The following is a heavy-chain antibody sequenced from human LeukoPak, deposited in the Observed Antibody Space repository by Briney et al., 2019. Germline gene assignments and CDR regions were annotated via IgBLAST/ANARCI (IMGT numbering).Heavy chain of an antibody. CDR1: GFTFSSYG. Sequence: GGSLRLSCAASGFTFSSYGMSWVRQAPGKGLEWVSAISGSGGSTYYADSVKGRFTISRDNAKNSLNLQMNNLRAEDTAVYYCARDWQHRLDYWGLGTLVTVSS. J-gene: IGHJ4*02. CDR2: ISGSGGST. D-gene: IGHD6-13*01. V-gene: IGHV3-23*01. CDR3: ARDWQHRLDY.